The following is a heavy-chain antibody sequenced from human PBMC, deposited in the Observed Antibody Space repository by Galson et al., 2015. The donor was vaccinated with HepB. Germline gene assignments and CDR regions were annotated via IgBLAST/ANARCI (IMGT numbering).Heavy chain of an antibody. CDR1: GGTFSSYA. J-gene: IGHJ6*02. CDR3: ARALRGYSYGPGYYGMDV. CDR2: IIPIFGTA. Sequence: SVKVSCKASGGTFSSYAISWVRQAPGQGLEWMGGIIPIFGTANYAQKFQGRVTITADESTSTAYMELSSLRSEDTAVYYCARALRGYSYGPGYYGMDVWGQGTTVTVSS. V-gene: IGHV1-69*13. D-gene: IGHD5-18*01.